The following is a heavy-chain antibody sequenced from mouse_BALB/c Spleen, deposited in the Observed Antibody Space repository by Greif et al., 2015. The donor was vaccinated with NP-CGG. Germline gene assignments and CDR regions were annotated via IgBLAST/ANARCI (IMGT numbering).Heavy chain of an antibody. V-gene: IGHV1-9*01. Sequence: VQLQQSGAELMKPGASVKISCKATGYTFSSYWIEWVKQGPGHGLEWIGEILPGSGSTNYNKKFKGKATFTADTSSNTAYMQLSSLTSEDSAVYYCARERAGPMDYWGRGTSVTVSS. D-gene: IGHD3-3*01. CDR3: ARERAGPMDY. CDR1: GYTFSSYW. CDR2: ILPGSGST. J-gene: IGHJ4*01.